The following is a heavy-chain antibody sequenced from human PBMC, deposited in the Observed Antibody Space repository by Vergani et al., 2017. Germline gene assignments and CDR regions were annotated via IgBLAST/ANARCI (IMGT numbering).Heavy chain of an antibody. CDR3: ARFVTGTTHFDY. J-gene: IGHJ4*02. V-gene: IGHV4-34*01. CDR1: GGSFRGYY. Sequence: QVQLQQWGAGLLKPSETLSLTCAVHGGSFRGYYWSWIRQPPGKGLEWIGEINHSGSTNYNPSLKSRVTISVETSKNQFSLQLSSVTAADTAVYYCARFVTGTTHFDYWGQGILVTVSS. D-gene: IGHD1-20*01. CDR2: INHSGST.